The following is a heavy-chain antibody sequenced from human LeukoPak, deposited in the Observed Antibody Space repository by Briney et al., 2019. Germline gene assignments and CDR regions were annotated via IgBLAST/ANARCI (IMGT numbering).Heavy chain of an antibody. CDR1: GYSFTSYW. V-gene: IGHV5-51*01. CDR3: ARSPKNVAYNSGLDYFDF. Sequence: GESLKISCKGSGYSFTSYWIGWVRQMPGKGLEWMGIIYPGDSDTRYSPSFQGQVTISADKSISTAHLQWSSLKASDTAMFYCARSPKNVAYNSGLDYFDFWGQGTLVTVSS. J-gene: IGHJ4*02. D-gene: IGHD5-12*01. CDR2: IYPGDSDT.